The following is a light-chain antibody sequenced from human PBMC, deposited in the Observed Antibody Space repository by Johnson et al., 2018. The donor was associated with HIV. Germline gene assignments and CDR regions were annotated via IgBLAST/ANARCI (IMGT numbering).Light chain of an antibody. CDR2: ENN. J-gene: IGLJ1*01. CDR3: GTWDSSLSGAV. CDR1: SSNIGNNY. V-gene: IGLV1-51*02. Sequence: QSVLTQPPSVSAAPGQKVTISCSGSSSNIGNNYVSWYQQLPGTAPKLLIYENNKRPSGIPYRFSGSKSGTSATLGITGLQTGDEADYYCGTWDSSLSGAVFGTGTKVTVL.